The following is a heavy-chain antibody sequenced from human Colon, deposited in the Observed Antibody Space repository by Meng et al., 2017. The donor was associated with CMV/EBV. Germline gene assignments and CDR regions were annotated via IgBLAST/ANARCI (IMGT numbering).Heavy chain of an antibody. CDR2: IKPSTGDT. J-gene: IGHJ4*02. CDR3: TREGFDY. Sequence: QVQLVQSGVEVKKPGTSVNLSCKASGYTFTGYWMHWVRQAPGQGLEWMGRIKPSTGDTNYAQNFQGRVTVTRDTSISTVYMEVNSLTSDDTAVYYCTREGFDYWGRGALVTVSS. CDR1: GYTFTGYW. V-gene: IGHV1-2*06.